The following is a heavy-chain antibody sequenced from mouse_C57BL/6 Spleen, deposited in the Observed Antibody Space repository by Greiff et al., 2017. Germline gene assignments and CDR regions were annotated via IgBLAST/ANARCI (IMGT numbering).Heavy chain of an antibody. CDR3: ARDGIYYYGSSYVYYFDY. V-gene: IGHV1-72*01. CDR1: GYTFTSYW. CDR2: IDPNSGGT. D-gene: IGHD1-1*01. Sequence: VQLQQPGAELVKPGASVKLSCKASGYTFTSYWMHWVKQRPGRGLEWIGRIDPNSGGTKYNVKFKSKATLTVDKPSSTAYMQLSSLTSEDSAVYYGARDGIYYYGSSYVYYFDYWGQGTTLTVSS. J-gene: IGHJ2*01.